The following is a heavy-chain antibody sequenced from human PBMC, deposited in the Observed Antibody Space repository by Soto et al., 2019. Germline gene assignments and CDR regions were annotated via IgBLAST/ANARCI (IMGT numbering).Heavy chain of an antibody. V-gene: IGHV4-59*01. J-gene: IGHJ4*02. CDR1: GSSISSYY. D-gene: IGHD6-19*01. CDR3: ARVWGSGWFPVDY. Sequence: SETLSLTCTVSGSSISSYYWSWIRQPPGKGLEWIGYIYYSGSTNYNPSLKSRVTISVDTSKNQFSLKLSSVTAADTAVYYCARVWGSGWFPVDYWGQGTLVTVSS. CDR2: IYYSGST.